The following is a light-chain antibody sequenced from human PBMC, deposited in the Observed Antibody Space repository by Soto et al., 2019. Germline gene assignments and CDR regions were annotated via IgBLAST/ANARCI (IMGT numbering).Light chain of an antibody. CDR1: QSISNNH. CDR3: EYYGSSIT. V-gene: IGKV3-20*01. CDR2: GTS. J-gene: IGKJ4*01. Sequence: EIVLSQSPGTLSLSPGESVNLSCRASQSISNNHLAWYKQKPGQAPRLLIHGTSNRATGIPDRFSGSGSGTDFTLTFSRLEPEDFAVYYCEYYGSSITFGGGTKLDIK.